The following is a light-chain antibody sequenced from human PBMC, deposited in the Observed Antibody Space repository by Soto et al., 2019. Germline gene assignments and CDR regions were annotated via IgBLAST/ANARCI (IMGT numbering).Light chain of an antibody. V-gene: IGKV3-20*01. Sequence: MNSRATLSVSTGDGATLSCRASQGIGDNLAWYQHKPGQTPRLLIYDTSTRATGVPTRFSGSGSGTDFTLTISRLEPEDFAVYYCHQYGSSPWTFGQGTKADI. CDR1: QGIGDN. CDR3: HQYGSSPWT. CDR2: DTS. J-gene: IGKJ1*01.